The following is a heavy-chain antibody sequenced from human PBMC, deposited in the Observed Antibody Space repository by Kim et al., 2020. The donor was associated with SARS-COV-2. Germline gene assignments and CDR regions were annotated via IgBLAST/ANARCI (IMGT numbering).Heavy chain of an antibody. CDR2: ISHSGRT. CDR1: GGSFRGFY. CDR3: ARDSSPFRWYL. D-gene: IGHD6-13*01. Sequence: SETLSLTCTVSGGSFRGFYWGWIRQTPGEAPEWIGHISHSGRTTYNPSLSSRVTISLDTSKNQFSLQLRSLTAEDTAVYFCARDSSPFRWYLWGQGTLVTVSS. V-gene: IGHV4-59*01. J-gene: IGHJ4*02.